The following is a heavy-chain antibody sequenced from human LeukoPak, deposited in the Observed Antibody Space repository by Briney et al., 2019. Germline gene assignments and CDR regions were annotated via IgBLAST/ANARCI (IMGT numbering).Heavy chain of an antibody. D-gene: IGHD6-13*01. V-gene: IGHV3-9*01. J-gene: IGHJ4*02. CDR1: GFTFVDYA. Sequence: GGSLRLSCAASGFTFVDYAMHWVRHAPGKGLEWVSGISWNSGSIGYADSVKGRFTISRDNAKNTLYLQMNSLRAEDTAVYYCASYRVTAAGSNYWGQGTLVTVSS. CDR3: ASYRVTAAGSNY. CDR2: ISWNSGSI.